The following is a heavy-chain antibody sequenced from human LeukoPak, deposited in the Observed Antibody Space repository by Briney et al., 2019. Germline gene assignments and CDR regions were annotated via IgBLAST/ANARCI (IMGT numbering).Heavy chain of an antibody. CDR2: INPNSGGT. CDR1: GYTFTGYY. CDR3: ARIYSGSYSTDDY. J-gene: IGHJ4*02. D-gene: IGHD1-26*01. Sequence: GASVKVSFKASGYTFTGYYMHWVRQAPGQGLEWMGWINPNSGGTNYAQKFQGRVTITRDTSISTAYMELSRLRSDDTAVYYCARIYSGSYSTDDYWGQGTLVTVSS. V-gene: IGHV1-2*02.